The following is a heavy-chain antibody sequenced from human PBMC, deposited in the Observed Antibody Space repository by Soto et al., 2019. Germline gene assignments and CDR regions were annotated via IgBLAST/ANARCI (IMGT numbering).Heavy chain of an antibody. J-gene: IGHJ6*02. Sequence: SETLSLTCAVYGGSFSGYYWSWIRQPPGKGLEWIGEINHSGSTNYNPSLKSRVTISVDTSKNQFSLKLSSVTAADTAVYYCARGGVVPAADYYYYYGMDVWGQGTTVTVSS. D-gene: IGHD2-2*01. CDR3: ARGGVVPAADYYYYYGMDV. V-gene: IGHV4-34*01. CDR1: GGSFSGYY. CDR2: INHSGST.